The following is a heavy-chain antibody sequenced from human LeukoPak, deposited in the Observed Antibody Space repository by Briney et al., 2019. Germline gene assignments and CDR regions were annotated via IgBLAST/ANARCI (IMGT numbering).Heavy chain of an antibody. CDR1: GCIFTSYG. V-gene: IGHV1-18*01. CDR3: ARSVSGDYYDSSGYYTPHFDY. CDR2: ISAYKGKT. J-gene: IGHJ4*02. D-gene: IGHD3-22*01. Sequence: ASVKDSCKACGCIFTSYGISWVGQAPGQGLEWVGWISAYKGKTNYAQKLQGRVTMTTDTSTSTAYMELRSLRSDDTAVYYCARSVSGDYYDSSGYYTPHFDYWGQGTLVAVSS.